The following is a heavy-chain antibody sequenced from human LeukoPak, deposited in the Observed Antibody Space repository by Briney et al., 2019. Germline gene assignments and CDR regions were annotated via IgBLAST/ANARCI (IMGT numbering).Heavy chain of an antibody. Sequence: GASVKVSCKASGYTFTSYYMHWVRQAPGQGLEWMGIINPSGGSTSYAQKFQGRVTMTRDTSISTAYMELSRLRSDDTAVYYCARVQRVATVVTYYFDYWGQGTLVTVSS. V-gene: IGHV1-46*01. D-gene: IGHD4-23*01. J-gene: IGHJ4*02. CDR2: INPSGGST. CDR3: ARVQRVATVVTYYFDY. CDR1: GYTFTSYY.